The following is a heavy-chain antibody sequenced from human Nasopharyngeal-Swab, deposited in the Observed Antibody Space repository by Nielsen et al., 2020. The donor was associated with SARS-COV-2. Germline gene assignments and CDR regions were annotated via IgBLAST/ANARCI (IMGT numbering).Heavy chain of an antibody. CDR1: GFTFSSYG. D-gene: IGHD2-2*01. J-gene: IGHJ6*02. CDR3: AKAPRGYCSSTSCYDYYYYGMDV. CDR2: ISYDGSNK. V-gene: IGHV3-30*18. Sequence: GESLKISCAASGFTFSSYGMHWVRQAPGKGLEWVAVISYDGSNKYYEDSVKGRFTISRDNSKNTLYLQMNSLRAEDTAVYYCAKAPRGYCSSTSCYDYYYYGMDVWGQGTTVTVSS.